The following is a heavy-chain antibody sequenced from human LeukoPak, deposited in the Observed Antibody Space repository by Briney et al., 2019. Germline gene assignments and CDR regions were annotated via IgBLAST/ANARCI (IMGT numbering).Heavy chain of an antibody. CDR1: GFTFSSYA. Sequence: GGSLRLSCAASGFTFSSYAMSWVRQAPGKGLEWVSAISGSGGSTYYADSVKGRFTISRDNSKNTLYLQMNSLRAEDTAVYYCAKGRFGESGYYYYGMDVWGQGTTVTVSS. CDR2: ISGSGGST. CDR3: AKGRFGESGYYYYGMDV. D-gene: IGHD3-10*01. J-gene: IGHJ6*02. V-gene: IGHV3-23*01.